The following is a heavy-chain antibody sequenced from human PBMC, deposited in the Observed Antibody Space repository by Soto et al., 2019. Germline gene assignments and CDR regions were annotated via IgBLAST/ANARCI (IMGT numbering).Heavy chain of an antibody. Sequence: EVQLLESGGGLVQPGGSLRVSCVASGFTFSSYVMNWVRQAPGKGLYWVSGISGSGGSTYYADSVKGQFTISRYNSKNQLYLQMNSLRVEDTAVYYCAKGPRAPPPHDYGMDVWGQGTTVTVSS. J-gene: IGHJ6*02. CDR2: ISGSGGST. CDR3: AKGPRAPPPHDYGMDV. CDR1: GFTFSSYV. V-gene: IGHV3-23*01.